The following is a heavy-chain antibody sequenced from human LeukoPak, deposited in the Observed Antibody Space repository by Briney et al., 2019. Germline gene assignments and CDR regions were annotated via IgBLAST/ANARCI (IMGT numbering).Heavy chain of an antibody. CDR3: ARQRGYCSSTSCYAENWFVP. V-gene: IGHV5-51*01. J-gene: IGHJ5*02. D-gene: IGHD2-2*01. CDR2: IYPGDSDT. Sequence: GESLKISCKGSGYSFTSYWIGWVRQMPGKGLEWMGIIYPGDSDTRYSPSFQGQVTISADKSISTAYLQWSSLKASDTAMYYCARQRGYCSSTSCYAENWFVPWGQGTLVTVSS. CDR1: GYSFTSYW.